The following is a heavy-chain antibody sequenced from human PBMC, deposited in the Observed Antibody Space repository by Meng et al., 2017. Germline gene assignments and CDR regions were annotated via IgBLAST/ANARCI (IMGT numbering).Heavy chain of an antibody. J-gene: IGHJ6*02. CDR3: ARLLSYYDSSGYYYYYYYGMDV. V-gene: IGHV1-69*13. CDR1: GGTFSSYA. CDR2: IIPIFGTA. Sequence: SLKVSCKASGGTFSSYAISWVRQAPGQGLEWMGGIIPIFGTANYAQKFQGRVTITADECTSTAYMELSSLRSEDTAVYYCARLLSYYDSSGYYYYYYYGMDVWGQGPTVTVSS. D-gene: IGHD3-22*01.